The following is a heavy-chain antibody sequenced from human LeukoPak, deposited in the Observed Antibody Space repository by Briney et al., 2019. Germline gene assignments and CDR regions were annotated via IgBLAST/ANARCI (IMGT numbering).Heavy chain of an antibody. V-gene: IGHV3-21*01. J-gene: IGHJ3*02. CDR3: ARDRIYSGIYHDTFDI. D-gene: IGHD1-26*01. CDR1: GFTFSSYS. Sequence: GGSLRLSCAASGFTFSSYSMSWVRQAPGKGLEWVSSISSGSTYIYYADSTKGRFTISRDNAKNSLYLQMNTLRAEDTAVYYCARDRIYSGIYHDTFDIWGHGTMVTVSS. CDR2: ISSGSTYI.